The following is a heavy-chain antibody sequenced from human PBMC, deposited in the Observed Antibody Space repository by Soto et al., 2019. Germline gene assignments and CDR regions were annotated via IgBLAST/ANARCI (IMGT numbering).Heavy chain of an antibody. V-gene: IGHV4-31*03. CDR3: ATRSPAFDY. CDR1: GGPFSRGGYY. Sequence: SETLSLTCTVSGGPFSRGGYYWSWIRQHPGKGLECIGYIFYTGSTYYNPTLKSRVTMTRDTSTSTAYMELRSLRSDDTAVYYCATRSPAFDYWGQGTLVTVSS. CDR2: IFYTGST. J-gene: IGHJ4*02.